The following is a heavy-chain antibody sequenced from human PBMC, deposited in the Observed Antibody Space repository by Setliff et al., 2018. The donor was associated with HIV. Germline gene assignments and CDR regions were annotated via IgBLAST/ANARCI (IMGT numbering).Heavy chain of an antibody. CDR3: VRGGVYCSGGSCYFDAFDI. D-gene: IGHD2-15*01. J-gene: IGHJ3*02. Sequence: GGSLRLSCAASGFTFSTYWMSWVRQAPGKGLEWVANIKEDGSEKYYVDSVKGRFTISRDNAKNSLYLQMNSLRAEDTAVYYCVRGGVYCSGGSCYFDAFDIWGQGTMVTVSS. CDR2: IKEDGSEK. V-gene: IGHV3-7*03. CDR1: GFTFSTYW.